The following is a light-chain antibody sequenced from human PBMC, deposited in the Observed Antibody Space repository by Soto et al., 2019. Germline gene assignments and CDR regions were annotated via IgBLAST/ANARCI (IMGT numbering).Light chain of an antibody. CDR3: QVWDLTASHPV. J-gene: IGLJ1*01. CDR1: DIGGKS. V-gene: IGLV3-21*02. CDR2: DDT. Sequence: SYDLTQPPSVSVAPGQTATITCGGSDIGGKSVHWYQQRPGQAPVVVVYDDTDRPSGIPERFSGSNFGGTAPLTISRVEVGDEADYHCQVWDLTASHPVFGPGTKVTV.